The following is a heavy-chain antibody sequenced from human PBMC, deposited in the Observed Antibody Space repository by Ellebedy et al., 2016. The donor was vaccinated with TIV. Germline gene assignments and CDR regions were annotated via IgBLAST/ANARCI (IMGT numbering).Heavy chain of an antibody. J-gene: IGHJ4*02. CDR3: ARAGSIVGATFMSPFDY. D-gene: IGHD1-26*01. CDR2: INPNSGGT. Sequence: ASVKVSCKASGYTFTGYYMHWVRQAPGQGLEWMGWINPNSGGTNYAQKFQGMVTMTRDTSISTAYMELSRLRSDDTAVYYCARAGSIVGATFMSPFDYWGQGTLVTVSS. V-gene: IGHV1-2*02. CDR1: GYTFTGYY.